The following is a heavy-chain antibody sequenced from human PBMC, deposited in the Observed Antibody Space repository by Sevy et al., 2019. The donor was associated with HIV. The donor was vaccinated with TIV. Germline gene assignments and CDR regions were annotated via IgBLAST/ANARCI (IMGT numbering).Heavy chain of an antibody. D-gene: IGHD6-19*01. CDR3: ATDIGATGIAVVAN. J-gene: IGHJ4*02. CDR1: GFTFDDFA. CDR2: LNWDSGSV. V-gene: IGHV3-9*01. Sequence: GGSLRLSCAASGFTFDDFAMHWVRQVPGKGLEWDSGLNWDSGSVAYADSVKSRFTISRDNAKNALFLQMNSLRAEDTALYYCATDIGATGIAVVANWGQGIQVTVSS.